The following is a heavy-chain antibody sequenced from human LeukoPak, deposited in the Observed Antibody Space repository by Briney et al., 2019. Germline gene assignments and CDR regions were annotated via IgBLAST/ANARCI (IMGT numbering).Heavy chain of an antibody. Sequence: GGSLRLSCAASGFTFSSYAMSWVRQAPGKGLEWVSAISGSGGSTYYADSVKGRFTISRDNSKNTLYLQMNSLRAEDTAVYYCVKAFLIVVVPAAHPDYWGQGTLVTVSS. CDR1: GFTFSSYA. V-gene: IGHV3-23*01. J-gene: IGHJ4*02. D-gene: IGHD2-2*01. CDR3: VKAFLIVVVPAAHPDY. CDR2: ISGSGGST.